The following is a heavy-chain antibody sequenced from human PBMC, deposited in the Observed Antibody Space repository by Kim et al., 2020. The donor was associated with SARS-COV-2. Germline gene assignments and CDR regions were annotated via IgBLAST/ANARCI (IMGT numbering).Heavy chain of an antibody. CDR1: GGSISSYY. CDR2: IYYSGST. J-gene: IGHJ6*02. Sequence: SETLSLTCTVSGGSISSYYWSWIRQPPGKGLEWIGYIYYSGSTNYNPSLKSRVTISVDTSKNQFSLKLSSVTAADTAVYYCARVSSYYHLDWSYYYGMDVWGQGTTVTVSS. CDR3: ARVSSYYHLDWSYYYGMDV. D-gene: IGHD1-26*01. V-gene: IGHV4-59*01.